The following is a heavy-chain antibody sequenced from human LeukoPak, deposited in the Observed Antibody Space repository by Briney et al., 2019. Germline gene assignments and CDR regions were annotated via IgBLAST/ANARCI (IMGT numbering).Heavy chain of an antibody. CDR1: GYNFTSYD. D-gene: IGHD2-21*02. J-gene: IGHJ4*02. CDR2: MNPNSGNT. Sequence: ASVKVSCKASGYNFTSYDINWVRQATGQGLEWMGWMNPNSGNTGYAQKFQGRPTMTRNTSISTAYMELSSLTSEDTAVYYCARPSGNCGGDCYRLSYWGQGALVTVSS. V-gene: IGHV1-8*01. CDR3: ARPSGNCGGDCYRLSY.